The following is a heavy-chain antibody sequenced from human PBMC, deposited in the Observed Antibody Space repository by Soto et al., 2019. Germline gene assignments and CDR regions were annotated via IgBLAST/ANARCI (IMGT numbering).Heavy chain of an antibody. V-gene: IGHV1-46*03. CDR3: ASLKDILTGPYAFDI. CDR2: INPSGGST. D-gene: IGHD3-9*01. Sequence: ASVKVSCKASGYTFTSSYMHWVRQAPGQGLEWMGIINPSGGSTSYAQKFQGRVTMTRDTSTSTVYMELSSLRSEDTAVYYCASLKDILTGPYAFDIWGQGTMVTVSS. J-gene: IGHJ3*02. CDR1: GYTFTSSY.